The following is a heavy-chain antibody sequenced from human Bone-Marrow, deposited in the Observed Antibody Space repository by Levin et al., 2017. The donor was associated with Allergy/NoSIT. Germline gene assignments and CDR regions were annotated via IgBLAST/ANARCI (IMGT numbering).Heavy chain of an antibody. J-gene: IGHJ5*02. CDR1: GGSISGYY. CDR3: ARQSGDYSTNWFDP. D-gene: IGHD1-26*01. Sequence: SETLSLTCTVSGGSISGYYWSWIRQSPGKGLEWIAYIYSRGSTNYNPSLQSRVTISIDTSKNQLSLKLNSVTAADTAVYYCARQSGDYSTNWFDPWGQGSLVTVSS. V-gene: IGHV4-59*08. CDR2: IYSRGST.